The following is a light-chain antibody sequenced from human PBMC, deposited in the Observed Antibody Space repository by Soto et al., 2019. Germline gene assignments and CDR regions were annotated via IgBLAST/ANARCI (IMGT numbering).Light chain of an antibody. CDR1: QSVGSF. V-gene: IGKV3-11*01. CDR3: QQRNSWPPTFT. J-gene: IGKJ5*01. Sequence: IVLTQSPATLSLSPGERATLSCRASQSVGSFLAWYQQKPGQAPRLLIYDTSIRATGIPARFSGSGCGTDFTRTLSSLEPEDFAGYYCQQRNSWPPTFTFGQGTRLEIK. CDR2: DTS.